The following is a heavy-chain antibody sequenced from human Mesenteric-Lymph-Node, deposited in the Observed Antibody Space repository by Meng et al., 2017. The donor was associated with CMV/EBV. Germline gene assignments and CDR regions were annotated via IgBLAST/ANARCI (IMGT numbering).Heavy chain of an antibody. CDR1: GFIFSTYW. J-gene: IGHJ4*02. D-gene: IGHD2-2*02. CDR2: INTDGSSP. Sequence: GGSLRLSCAASGFIFSTYWIHWVRQAPGKGLVWVSRINTDGSSPTYADSVRGRFTISRDNTENTVYLLMNSLRAEDTAVYYCVRTQYTTSRFDYWGRGTLVTVSS. CDR3: VRTQYTTSRFDY. V-gene: IGHV3-74*01.